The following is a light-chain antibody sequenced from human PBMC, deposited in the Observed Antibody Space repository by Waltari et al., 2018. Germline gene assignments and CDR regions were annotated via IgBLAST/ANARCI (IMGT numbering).Light chain of an antibody. CDR2: QHN. Sequence: SYELTQPPSVSVSPGQTASITCSGDKLGDKYASWYQQKPGQSPGLVIYQHNTRPSGIPERFSASNSGNTATLTISGTQAMDEADYYCQAWDSSTHVVFGGGTKLTVL. V-gene: IGLV3-1*01. CDR1: KLGDKY. J-gene: IGLJ2*01. CDR3: QAWDSSTHVV.